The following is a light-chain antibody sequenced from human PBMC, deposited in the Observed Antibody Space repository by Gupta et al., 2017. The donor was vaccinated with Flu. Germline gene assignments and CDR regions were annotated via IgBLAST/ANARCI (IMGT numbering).Light chain of an antibody. J-gene: IGKJ2*03. V-gene: IGKV3-15*01. Sequence: EIVMTQSPATLSVSPGEGATLSCRASQTIGSNLAWYQQRPGQAPRLLIDGASSRATGIPARFSGSGSGTEFTLTISSLQSEDFAVYYCQQYKSWPPYSFGQGTKVEIK. CDR1: QTIGSN. CDR2: GAS. CDR3: QQYKSWPPYS.